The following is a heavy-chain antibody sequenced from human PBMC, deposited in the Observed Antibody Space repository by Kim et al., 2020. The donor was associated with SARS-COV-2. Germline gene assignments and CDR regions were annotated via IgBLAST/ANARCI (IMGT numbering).Heavy chain of an antibody. Sequence: NYAQKLQGRGTMTTDTSTSTAYMELRSLRSDDTAVYYCARYGFGELFFDYWGQGTLVTVSS. V-gene: IGHV1-18*01. J-gene: IGHJ4*02. D-gene: IGHD3-10*01. CDR3: ARYGFGELFFDY.